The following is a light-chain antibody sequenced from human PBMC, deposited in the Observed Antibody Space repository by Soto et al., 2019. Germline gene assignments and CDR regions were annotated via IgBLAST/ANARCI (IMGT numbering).Light chain of an antibody. CDR1: SSDIGAYNF. J-gene: IGLJ2*01. CDR3: TSWTTSTTMI. V-gene: IGLV2-14*03. CDR2: DVN. Sequence: QSVLTQPASVSGSPGQSITISCTGTSSDIGAYNFVSWYQQHPGKAPKLMLYDVNIRPSGVSNRFSASKSGNTASLTISGLQAEDEADYSSTSWTTSTTMIFGGGPKVPVL.